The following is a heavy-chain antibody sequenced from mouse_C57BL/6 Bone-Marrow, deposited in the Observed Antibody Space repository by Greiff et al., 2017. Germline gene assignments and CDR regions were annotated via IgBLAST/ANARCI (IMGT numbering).Heavy chain of an antibody. CDR1: GFTFSSYA. CDR2: ISSGGDYT. CDR3: TRVRYCCYRCFDV. J-gene: IGHJ1*03. Sequence: EVKLVESGEGLVKPGGSLKLSCAASGFTFSSYAMSWVRQTPEKRLEWVAYISSGGDYTYYADTVKGRFTISRDNARNTLYLQMSSQKSEDTAMYNYTRVRYCCYRCFDVWGTRTTVTVSS. V-gene: IGHV5-9-1*02. D-gene: IGHD1-2*01.